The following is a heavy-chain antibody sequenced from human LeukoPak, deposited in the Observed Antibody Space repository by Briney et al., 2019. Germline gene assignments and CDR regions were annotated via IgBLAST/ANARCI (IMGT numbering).Heavy chain of an antibody. D-gene: IGHD3-3*01. CDR1: GFTVSSNY. V-gene: IGHV3-53*01. CDR3: AKTIFGVVIDTELSFDY. J-gene: IGHJ4*02. CDR2: IYSGGRT. Sequence: GGSLRLSCAASGFTVSSNYMSWVRQAPGKGLEWVSVIYSGGRTYYADSVKGRFTISRDNSKNTLYLQMNSLRAEDTAVYYCAKTIFGVVIDTELSFDYWGQGTLVTVSS.